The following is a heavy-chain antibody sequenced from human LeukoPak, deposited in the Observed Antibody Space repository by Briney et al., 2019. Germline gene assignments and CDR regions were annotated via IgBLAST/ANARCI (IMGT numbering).Heavy chain of an antibody. Sequence: PGGSLRLSCAASGFTFSNYAMSWVRQAPGKGLEWVSAISGSGGSTYYADSVKGRFTISRDNSKNTLYLQMNSLRAEDTAVYYCAKEKWFGELLYYFDYWGQGTLVTVSS. CDR3: AKEKWFGELLYYFDY. D-gene: IGHD3-10*01. CDR2: ISGSGGST. J-gene: IGHJ4*02. V-gene: IGHV3-23*01. CDR1: GFTFSNYA.